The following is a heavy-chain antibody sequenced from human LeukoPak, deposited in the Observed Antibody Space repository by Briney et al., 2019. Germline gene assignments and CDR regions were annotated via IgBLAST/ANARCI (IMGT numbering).Heavy chain of an antibody. Sequence: ASVKVSCKASGGTFSSYAISWVRQAPGQGLEWMGGIIPIFGTANYAQKFQGRVTITTDESTSTAYMELSSLRSEDTAVYYCGGGGHYDSSGYHLSEYFQHWGQGTLVTVSS. CDR3: GGGGHYDSSGYHLSEYFQH. CDR2: IIPIFGTA. CDR1: GGTFSSYA. D-gene: IGHD3-22*01. J-gene: IGHJ1*01. V-gene: IGHV1-69*05.